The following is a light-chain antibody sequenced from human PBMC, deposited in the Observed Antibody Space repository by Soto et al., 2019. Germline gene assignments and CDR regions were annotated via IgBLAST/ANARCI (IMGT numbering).Light chain of an antibody. CDR2: KAS. CDR1: QSISSR. J-gene: IGKJ1*01. V-gene: IGKV1-5*03. Sequence: DIQMTQSPSILSASVGDRVTITCRASQSISSRLAWYQQKPGQAPNLLIHKASHLESGVPSRFSGSGSGTEFTLTISSLQPGDFATYYCQHYNTYPWTFGQGTKVDTK. CDR3: QHYNTYPWT.